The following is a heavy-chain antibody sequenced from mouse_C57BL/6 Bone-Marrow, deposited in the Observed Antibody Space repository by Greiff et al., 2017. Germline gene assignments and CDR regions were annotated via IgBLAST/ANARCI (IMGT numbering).Heavy chain of an antibody. V-gene: IGHV1-81*01. Sequence: VQLQESGAELARPGASVKLSCKASGYTFTSYGISWVKQRTGQGLEWIGEIYPRSGNTYYNEKFKGKATLTADKSSSTAYMELRSLTSEDSAVYFCAGDYGSPLAYWSQGTLVTVSA. D-gene: IGHD1-1*01. CDR2: IYPRSGNT. CDR1: GYTFTSYG. J-gene: IGHJ3*01. CDR3: AGDYGSPLAY.